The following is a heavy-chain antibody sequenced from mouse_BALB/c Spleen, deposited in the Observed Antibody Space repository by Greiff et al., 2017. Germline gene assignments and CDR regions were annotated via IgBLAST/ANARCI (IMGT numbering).Heavy chain of an antibody. CDR3: AREGLRRYFDV. V-gene: IGHV3-2*02. CDR1: GYSITSDYA. D-gene: IGHD2-4*01. Sequence: VQLKESGPGLVKPSQSLSLTCTVTGYSITSDYAWNWIRQFPGNQLEWMGYISYSGSTSYNPSLKSRISITRDTSKNQFFLQLNSVTTEDTATYYCAREGLRRYFDVWGAGTTVTVSS. J-gene: IGHJ1*01. CDR2: ISYSGST.